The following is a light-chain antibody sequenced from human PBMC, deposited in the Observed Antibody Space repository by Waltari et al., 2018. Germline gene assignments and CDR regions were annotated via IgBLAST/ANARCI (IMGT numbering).Light chain of an antibody. CDR2: WAS. Sequence: DFVMTQSPDSLSVSLGERATINCKSGQSVLSNSNNENYLAWYQQKPGQPPKVLIYWASTRESGVPDRFRGSGSGTDFTLAISSLQAEDVAVYYCQQYIATPFTFGPGTRVDI. CDR3: QQYIATPFT. CDR1: QSVLSNSNNENY. V-gene: IGKV4-1*01. J-gene: IGKJ3*01.